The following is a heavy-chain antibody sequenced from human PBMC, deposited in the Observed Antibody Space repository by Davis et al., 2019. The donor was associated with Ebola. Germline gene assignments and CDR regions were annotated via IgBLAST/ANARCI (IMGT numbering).Heavy chain of an antibody. V-gene: IGHV3-23*01. J-gene: IGHJ3*02. CDR3: ASDGYDYDTSVHQTEKDPFDI. CDR2: ISDSGGRT. Sequence: PGGSLRLSCAASGFTFSSYAMSWVRQAPGKGLKWVSVISDSGGRTFYADSVKGRFTISRDNSKNTVYLQMNSLRAEDTAVYYCASDGYDYDTSVHQTEKDPFDIWGQGTMVTVSS. CDR1: GFTFSSYA. D-gene: IGHD3-22*01.